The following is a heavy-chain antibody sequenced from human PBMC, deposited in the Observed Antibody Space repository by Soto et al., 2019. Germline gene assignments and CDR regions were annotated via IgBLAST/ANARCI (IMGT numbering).Heavy chain of an antibody. CDR3: ARGPPIWLYNWFDS. CDR1: GGSISSGGYY. V-gene: IGHV4-31*03. J-gene: IGHJ5*01. Sequence: PSETLSLTCTVSGGSISSGGYYWSWIRQHPGKGLEWIGYIYYSGSTYYNPSLKSRVTISVDTSKNQFSLKLSSVTAADTAVYYCARGPPIWLYNWFDSWGQGTLVTVSS. CDR2: IYYSGST. D-gene: IGHD6-19*01.